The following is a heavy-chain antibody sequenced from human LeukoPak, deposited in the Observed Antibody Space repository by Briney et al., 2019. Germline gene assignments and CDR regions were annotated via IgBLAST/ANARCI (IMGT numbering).Heavy chain of an antibody. CDR3: TGGIVGASDAFDV. D-gene: IGHD1-26*01. CDR1: GFTLSGST. J-gene: IGHJ3*01. Sequence: GGSLRLSCAASGFTLSGSTMHWVRQASGKGLEWVGRIRSKGNNYATAYAASVKGRFTISREDSKNMAYLQMSRLKTEDTAVYYCTGGIVGASDAFDVWGQGTMVTVSA. CDR2: IRSKGNNYAT. V-gene: IGHV3-73*01.